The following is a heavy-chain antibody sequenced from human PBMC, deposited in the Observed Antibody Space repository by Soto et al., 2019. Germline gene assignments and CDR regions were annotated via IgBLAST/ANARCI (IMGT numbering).Heavy chain of an antibody. Sequence: AGVTVSCKASGYTFTGYYMHWVRQAPGQGLEWMGWINPNSGGTNYAQKFQGRVTMTRDTSIRTAYMELGRLRSDDTAVYYCAGFGIAAAGPVWGQGTMVTVSS. CDR1: GYTFTGYY. CDR2: INPNSGGT. V-gene: IGHV1-2*02. CDR3: AGFGIAAAGPV. J-gene: IGHJ3*01. D-gene: IGHD6-13*01.